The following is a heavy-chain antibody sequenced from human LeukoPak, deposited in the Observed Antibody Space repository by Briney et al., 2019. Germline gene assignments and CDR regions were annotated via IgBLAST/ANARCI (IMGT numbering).Heavy chain of an antibody. CDR2: ISGSGGST. Sequence: EGSLRLSCAASGFTFSSYAMSWVRQAPGKGLEWVSAISGSGGSTYYADSVKGRFTISRDNSKNTLYLQMNSLRAEDTAVYYCAKDGGYGSGSYYRFDPWGQGTLVTVSS. V-gene: IGHV3-23*01. D-gene: IGHD3-10*01. J-gene: IGHJ5*02. CDR1: GFTFSSYA. CDR3: AKDGGYGSGSYYRFDP.